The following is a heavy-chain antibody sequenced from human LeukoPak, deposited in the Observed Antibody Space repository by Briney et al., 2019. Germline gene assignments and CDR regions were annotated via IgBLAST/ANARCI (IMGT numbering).Heavy chain of an antibody. V-gene: IGHV3-30*04. CDR3: ARAPTPWGAGTLDY. Sequence: GGSLRLSCAASGFTFSSHAMHWVRQAPGKGLEWVAAISHDGKNKYYADSVQGRFIISRDNSNYAMYLQMNSLRAEDTAVYFCARAPTPWGAGTLDYWGQGTLVTVSS. CDR2: ISHDGKNK. J-gene: IGHJ4*02. D-gene: IGHD1-7*01. CDR1: GFTFSSHA.